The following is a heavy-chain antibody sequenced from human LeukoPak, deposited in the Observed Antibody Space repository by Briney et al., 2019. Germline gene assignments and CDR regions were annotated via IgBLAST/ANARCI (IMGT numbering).Heavy chain of an antibody. D-gene: IGHD6-19*01. CDR1: GFTFSSYA. CDR2: ISGSGSST. CDR3: AKGLTVAGTSYFSYIDV. J-gene: IGHJ6*03. V-gene: IGHV3-23*01. Sequence: GVSLRLSCAASGFTFSSYAMSWVRQAPGKGLEWVSAISGSGSSTYYAGSVKGRFTISRDNSKNTLYLQINSLIPEDTAGYYCAKGLTVAGTSYFSYIDVWGKGTMVTVSS.